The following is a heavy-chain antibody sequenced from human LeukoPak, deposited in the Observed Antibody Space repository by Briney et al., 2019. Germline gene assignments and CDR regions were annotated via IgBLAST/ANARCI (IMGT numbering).Heavy chain of an antibody. Sequence: GGSLRLSCAASGFTFSSYWMSWVRQAPGKGLEWVANIKQDGSEKYYVDSVKGRFTISRDNAKNSLYLQMNSLRAEDTAVYYCARDVESSGWYMAYYFDYWGQGTLVTVSS. CDR3: ARDVESSGWYMAYYFDY. D-gene: IGHD6-19*01. J-gene: IGHJ4*02. CDR2: IKQDGSEK. V-gene: IGHV3-7*01. CDR1: GFTFSSYW.